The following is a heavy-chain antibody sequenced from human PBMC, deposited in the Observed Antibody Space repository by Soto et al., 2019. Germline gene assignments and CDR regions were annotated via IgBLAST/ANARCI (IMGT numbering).Heavy chain of an antibody. J-gene: IGHJ6*02. CDR3: AIGYSPRGMDV. V-gene: IGHV3-30*03. Sequence: GGSLRHCSAAAGFTIISYGSHRVRQTPGKGLEWVAVISYDGSNKYYADSVKGRFTISRDNSKNTLYLQMNSLRAEDTAVYYGAIGYSPRGMDVWGQGTTVTVSS. D-gene: IGHD5-18*01. CDR2: ISYDGSNK. CDR1: GFTIISYG.